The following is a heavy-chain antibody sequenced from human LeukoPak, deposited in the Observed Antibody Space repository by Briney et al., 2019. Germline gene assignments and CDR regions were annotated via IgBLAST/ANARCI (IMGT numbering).Heavy chain of an antibody. CDR2: ISYDGSNK. D-gene: IGHD4-17*01. CDR3: ARDPGDYVHYYCGMDV. J-gene: IGHJ6*02. CDR1: GFTFSSYA. Sequence: GRSLRLSCAASGFTFSSYAMHWVRQAPGKGLEWLAVISYDGSNKYYADSVKGRFTISRDNSKNTLYLQMNSLSAEDTAVYYCARDPGDYVHYYCGMDVWGQGTTVTVSS. V-gene: IGHV3-30*04.